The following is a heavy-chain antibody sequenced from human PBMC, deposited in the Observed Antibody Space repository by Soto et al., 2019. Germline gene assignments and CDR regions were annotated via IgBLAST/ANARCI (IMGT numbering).Heavy chain of an antibody. CDR2: IYYSGST. Sequence: QVQLQESGPGLVKPSETLSLTCTVSGGSVSSGSYYWSWIRQPPGKGLEWIGYIYYSGSTNYNPSLKGRVTISVDTSKNQFSLKLSSVTAADTAVYYCARDRQTYDILTGYYMGWFDPWGQGTLVTVSS. CDR3: ARDRQTYDILTGYYMGWFDP. J-gene: IGHJ5*02. CDR1: GGSVSSGSYY. V-gene: IGHV4-61*01. D-gene: IGHD3-9*01.